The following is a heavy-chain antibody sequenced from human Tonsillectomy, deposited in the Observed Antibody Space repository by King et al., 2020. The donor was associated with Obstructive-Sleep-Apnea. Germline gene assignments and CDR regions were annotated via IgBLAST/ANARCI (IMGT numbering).Heavy chain of an antibody. Sequence: QLQESGPGLVKPSGTLSLTCAVSGGSISSSNWWSWVRQPPGKGLEWIGDIYHSGSTNYNPSLKSRVTISVDKSKNQFSLKLSSVTAADTAVYYWARDRGSGIRWGFDPWGQGTLVTVSS. D-gene: IGHD3-10*01. V-gene: IGHV4-4*02. CDR1: GGSISSSNW. J-gene: IGHJ5*02. CDR2: IYHSGST. CDR3: ARDRGSGIRWGFDP.